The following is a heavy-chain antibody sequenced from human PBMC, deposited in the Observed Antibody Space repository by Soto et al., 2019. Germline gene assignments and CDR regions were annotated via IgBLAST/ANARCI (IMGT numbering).Heavy chain of an antibody. CDR2: IIPIFGTA. V-gene: IGHV1-69*01. Sequence: QVQLVQSGAEVKKPGSSVKVSCKASGGTFSSYAISWVRQAPGQGLEWMGGIIPIFGTANYAEKFQGRVTITAEESTGTAYMELSSVRAEDTAVYYCARLGYRYSSSWYQSNDAFDIWGQGTMVTVSS. CDR1: GGTFSSYA. CDR3: ARLGYRYSSSWYQSNDAFDI. J-gene: IGHJ3*02. D-gene: IGHD6-13*01.